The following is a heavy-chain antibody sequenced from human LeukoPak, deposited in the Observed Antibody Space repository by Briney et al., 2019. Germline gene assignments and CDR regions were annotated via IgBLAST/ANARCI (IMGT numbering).Heavy chain of an antibody. D-gene: IGHD3-3*01. Sequence: SQTLSLTCTVSGGSISSGDYYWSWIRQPPGKGLEWIGYIYYSGSTYYNPSLKSRVTISVDTSKNQFSLKLSSVTAADTAVYYCARMAPERSEWLLVGWFDHWGQGTLVTVSS. CDR1: GGSISSGDYY. CDR3: ARMAPERSEWLLVGWFDH. J-gene: IGHJ5*02. CDR2: IYYSGST. V-gene: IGHV4-30-4*08.